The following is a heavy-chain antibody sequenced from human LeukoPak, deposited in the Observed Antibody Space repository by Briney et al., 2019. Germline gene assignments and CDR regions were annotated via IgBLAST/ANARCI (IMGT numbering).Heavy chain of an antibody. Sequence: PGGSLRLSCAASGFTFSSYGMHWVRQAPGKGLEWVAIIWRDGGKKYYADSVKGRFTISRDNSKNTVSLQMSSLRAEDTAVYCCAKDGPEIVNAYYYYMDVWGRGTTVTVSS. V-gene: IGHV3-33*06. CDR1: GFTFSSYG. D-gene: IGHD5-24*01. CDR2: IWRDGGKK. J-gene: IGHJ6*03. CDR3: AKDGPEIVNAYYYYMDV.